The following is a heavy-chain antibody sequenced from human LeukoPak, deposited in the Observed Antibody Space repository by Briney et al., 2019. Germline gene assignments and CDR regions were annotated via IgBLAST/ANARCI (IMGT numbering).Heavy chain of an antibody. D-gene: IGHD3-22*01. J-gene: IGHJ3*02. Sequence: SGGSLRLSCAASGFTFDDYAMHWGRQAPGKGLGRVSGFSWNSDSIGYAGSVKGRFIISRDNAKNSLYLQMNSLRAEDTALYSCARGAALDYYDSIDIWGQGTMVTVSS. V-gene: IGHV3-9*01. CDR3: ARGAALDYYDSIDI. CDR1: GFTFDDYA. CDR2: FSWNSDSI.